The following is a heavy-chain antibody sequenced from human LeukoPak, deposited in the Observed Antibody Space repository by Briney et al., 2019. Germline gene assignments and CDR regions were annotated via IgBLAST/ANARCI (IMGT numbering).Heavy chain of an antibody. CDR3: ARDIGYHTLDY. V-gene: IGHV3-7*05. CDR2: IKEDGSDK. CDR1: GFTFSNCW. J-gene: IGHJ4*02. Sequence: GGSLRLSCAASGFTFSNCWMAWVRQAPGKGLEWVAHIKEDGSDKKYVDSVKGRFTISRDNPKNSLYLQMNSLRAEDTAVYYCARDIGYHTLDYWGQGGLVTVSS. D-gene: IGHD5-12*01.